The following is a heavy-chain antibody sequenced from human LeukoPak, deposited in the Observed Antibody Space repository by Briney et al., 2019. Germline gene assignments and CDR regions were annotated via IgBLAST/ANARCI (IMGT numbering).Heavy chain of an antibody. V-gene: IGHV4-4*02. CDR2: IYHGGST. D-gene: IGHD5-18*01. CDR1: GGSISSSNW. J-gene: IGHJ4*02. Sequence: SGTLSLTCAVSGGSISSSNWWSWVRQPPGKGLEWIGEIYHGGSTNYNPSLKSRVTISVDKSKNRFSLKLSSVTAADTAVYYCASGRYSYGHFDYWGQGTLVTVSS. CDR3: ASGRYSYGHFDY.